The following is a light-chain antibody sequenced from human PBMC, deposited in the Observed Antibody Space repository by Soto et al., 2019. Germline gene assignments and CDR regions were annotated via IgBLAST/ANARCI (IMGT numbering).Light chain of an antibody. CDR1: QSVSNRY. CDR2: SSS. V-gene: IGKV3-20*01. CDR3: QQYGSSLIT. J-gene: IGKJ5*01. Sequence: EIVLTQSPGTLSLSPGERATLSCWASQSVSNRYLAWYQQKTGQAPRLLIYSSSIRATGIPDRFSGSGSGTDFTLTISRLEPEDFAVYYCQQYGSSLITFGQGTRLEI.